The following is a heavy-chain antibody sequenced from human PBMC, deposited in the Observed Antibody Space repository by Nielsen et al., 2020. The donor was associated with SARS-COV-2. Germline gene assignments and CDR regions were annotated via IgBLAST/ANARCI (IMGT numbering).Heavy chain of an antibody. J-gene: IGHJ4*02. CDR3: TLKTH. Sequence: GESLKISCAASGFTFSSYAMSWVRQASGKGLEWVGRIRSKANSYATAYAASVKGRFTISRDDSKNTAYLQMNSLKTEDTAVYYCTLKTHWGQGTLVTVSS. CDR1: GFTFSSYA. V-gene: IGHV3-73*01. CDR2: IRSKANSYAT.